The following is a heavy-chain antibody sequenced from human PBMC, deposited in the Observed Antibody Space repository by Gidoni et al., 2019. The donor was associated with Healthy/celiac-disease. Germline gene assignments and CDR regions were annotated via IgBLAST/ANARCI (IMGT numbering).Heavy chain of an antibody. CDR2: INHSGST. J-gene: IGHJ1*01. V-gene: IGHV4-34*01. CDR1: GGSFSGYY. CDR3: ARGQREWIQLWSGAEYFQH. Sequence: QVQLQQWGAGLLKPSEPLSLTCAVYGGSFSGYYWSWIRQPPGKGLEWIGEINHSGSTNYNPSLKSRVTISVDTSNNQFSLKLSSVTAADTAVYYCARGQREWIQLWSGAEYFQHWGQGTLVTVSS. D-gene: IGHD5-18*01.